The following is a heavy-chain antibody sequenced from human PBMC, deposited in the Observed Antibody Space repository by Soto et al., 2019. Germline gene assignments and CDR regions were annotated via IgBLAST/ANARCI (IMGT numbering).Heavy chain of an antibody. D-gene: IGHD1-26*01. J-gene: IGHJ4*02. CDR3: ASGVVGTTTYFDY. V-gene: IGHV4-31*03. Sequence: QVQLQESGPGLVQPSQTLSLTCTVSGGSISSGGYYWSWIRQHPGKGLEWIGYMYYTETSYYSPSLRSRVTISLDTSKNQFSLKLTSVTAADTAVYYCASGVVGTTTYFDYWGRGTLVTVSS. CDR1: GGSISSGGYY. CDR2: MYYTETS.